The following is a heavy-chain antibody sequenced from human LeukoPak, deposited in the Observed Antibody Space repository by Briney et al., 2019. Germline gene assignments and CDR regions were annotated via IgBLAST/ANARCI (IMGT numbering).Heavy chain of an antibody. J-gene: IGHJ4*02. D-gene: IGHD3-10*01. CDR2: IHPRRGDT. V-gene: IGHV1-2*02. Sequence: ASVKVSCKASGYTFTGYYMHWVRQAPGQGLEWMEWIHPRRGDTNYAQKFQGRVTMTRDTSISTAYLDLSSLRSDDTAVYYCARDGDYGTGSYYRGCIDSRGQGTPVTVSP. CDR1: GYTFTGYY. CDR3: ARDGDYGTGSYYRGCIDS.